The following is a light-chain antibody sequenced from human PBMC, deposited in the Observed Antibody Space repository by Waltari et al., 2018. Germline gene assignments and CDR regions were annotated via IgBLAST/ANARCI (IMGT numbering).Light chain of an antibody. CDR1: SSDVGGYHY. V-gene: IGLV2-23*02. Sequence: QSALTQPASVSGSPGQSITISCTGTSSDVGGYHYVSWYQQPPGKAPTLMIYDVSKRPSGVSNRFSGSKSGNTASLTISGLQAEDEADYYCCSYAGSSTPYVFGTGTKVTVL. J-gene: IGLJ1*01. CDR2: DVS. CDR3: CSYAGSSTPYV.